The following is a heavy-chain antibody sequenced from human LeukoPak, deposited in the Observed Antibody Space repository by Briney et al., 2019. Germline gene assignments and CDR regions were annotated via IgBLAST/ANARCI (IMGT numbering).Heavy chain of an antibody. J-gene: IGHJ4*02. Sequence: GESLKISCKDSGHSLTSYWIGWVRQMPGKGLEWMGIIYPGDSDTRYSPSFQGQVTISADKSISTAYLQWSSLKASDTAMYYCARHKWELLPPPDYWGQGTLVTVSS. CDR3: ARHKWELLPPPDY. CDR1: GHSLTSYW. V-gene: IGHV5-51*01. CDR2: IYPGDSDT. D-gene: IGHD1-26*01.